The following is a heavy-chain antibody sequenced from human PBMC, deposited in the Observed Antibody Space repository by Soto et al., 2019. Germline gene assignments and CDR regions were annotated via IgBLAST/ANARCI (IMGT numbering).Heavy chain of an antibody. CDR2: IYYSGST. Sequence: AETLSLTCTVSGCSISSSSYYWGWIRQPPGKGLEWIGSIYYSGSTYYNPALKSRVTIYVDTSKNQFSLKLSSVTAADTAVYYCARQGNIVLVPAAIRAWAQGTLVTVSS. CDR1: GCSISSSSYY. J-gene: IGHJ4*02. D-gene: IGHD2-2*02. CDR3: ARQGNIVLVPAAIRA. V-gene: IGHV4-39*01.